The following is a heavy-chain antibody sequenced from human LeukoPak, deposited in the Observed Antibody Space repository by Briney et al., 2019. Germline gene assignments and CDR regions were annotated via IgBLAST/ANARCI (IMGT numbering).Heavy chain of an antibody. CDR2: ISSGSNYI. Sequence: GGSLRLSCAASGFTFSSYSMVWVRQASGKGLEWVSSISSGSNYIYYADSVKGRFTISRDNARTSLYLQMNSLRAEDTAVYYCARDKAQDSVYYGMDVWGQGTTVTVSS. J-gene: IGHJ6*02. D-gene: IGHD6-6*01. CDR3: ARDKAQDSVYYGMDV. V-gene: IGHV3-21*06. CDR1: GFTFSSYS.